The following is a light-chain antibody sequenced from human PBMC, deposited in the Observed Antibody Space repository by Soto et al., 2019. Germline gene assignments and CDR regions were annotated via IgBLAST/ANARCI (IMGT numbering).Light chain of an antibody. J-gene: IGLJ2*01. Sequence: QSALTQPPSASGSPGQSVTISCTGTSSNVGGYNYVSWYQQHPGKAPTLMIHEVTQRPSGVPHRFSGSKSGNTASLTVAGLQAEDEADYYCSSYAGSNNFVVFGGGTKLTVL. CDR1: SSNVGGYNY. V-gene: IGLV2-8*01. CDR3: SSYAGSNNFVV. CDR2: EVT.